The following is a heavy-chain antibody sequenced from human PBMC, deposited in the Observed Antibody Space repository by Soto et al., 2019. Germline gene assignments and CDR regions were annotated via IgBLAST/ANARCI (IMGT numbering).Heavy chain of an antibody. CDR1: GGTFNSYT. J-gene: IGHJ4*02. CDR3: ATSYGSGSTHFDY. D-gene: IGHD3-10*01. V-gene: IGHV1-69*02. CDR2: VNPIVGMS. Sequence: QVQLVQSGAEVKKPGSSVKVSCTASGGTFNSYTINWVRQAPGQGLEWVGRVNPIVGMSNSAQKFQGRVTITADTSTSKAYMGLSSLKSDDTAVYYCATSYGSGSTHFDYWGQGTLVTVSS.